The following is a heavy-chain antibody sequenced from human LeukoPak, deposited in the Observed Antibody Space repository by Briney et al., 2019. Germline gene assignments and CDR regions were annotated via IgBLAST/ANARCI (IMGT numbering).Heavy chain of an antibody. D-gene: IGHD6-19*01. Sequence: GGSLRLSCAASGFTFSSYGMHWVRQALGKGMQWVAFLRLDGINKYYADSVKGRFTISRDNTKNTLYLHMNSLRAEDTAVYYCAKGYSSGSGYYDYWGQGTLVTVSS. V-gene: IGHV3-30*02. CDR3: AKGYSSGSGYYDY. CDR1: GFTFSSYG. J-gene: IGHJ4*02. CDR2: LRLDGINK.